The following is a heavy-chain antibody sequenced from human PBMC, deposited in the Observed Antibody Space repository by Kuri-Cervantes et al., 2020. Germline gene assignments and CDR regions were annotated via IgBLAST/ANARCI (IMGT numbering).Heavy chain of an antibody. Sequence: SETLSLTCAVSGYSISNGYYWGWIRQPPGTGLEWIGTLYQSGSAYYNPSLKSRVTISVDTSKNQFSLKLSSVTAADTAVYYCARVRLGYYYGSRYYYGMDVWGQGTTVTVSS. D-gene: IGHD3-10*01. CDR1: GYSISNGYY. J-gene: IGHJ6*02. CDR3: ARVRLGYYYGSRYYYGMDV. V-gene: IGHV4-38-2*01. CDR2: LYQSGSA.